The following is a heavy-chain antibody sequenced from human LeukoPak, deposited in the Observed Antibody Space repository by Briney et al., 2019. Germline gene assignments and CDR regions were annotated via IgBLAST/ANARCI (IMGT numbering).Heavy chain of an antibody. Sequence: PGGSLRLSCAASGFTFSKFTMNWVRQAPGKGLEWVSIIGGVSESFYYADSVKGRFTVSRDNSKDTLYLQINSLRDEDTAVYYCARRWLGDPYGMDVWGQGTTVSVSS. V-gene: IGHV3-23*01. J-gene: IGHJ6*02. D-gene: IGHD3-10*01. CDR1: GFTFSKFT. CDR3: ARRWLGDPYGMDV. CDR2: IGGVSESF.